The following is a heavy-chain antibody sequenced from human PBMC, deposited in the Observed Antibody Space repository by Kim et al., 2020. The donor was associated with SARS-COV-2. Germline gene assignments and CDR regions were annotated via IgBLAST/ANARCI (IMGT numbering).Heavy chain of an antibody. D-gene: IGHD3-22*01. V-gene: IGHV4-31*02. J-gene: IGHJ4*02. CDR3: ARDTVYDSSGYALDY. Sequence: SLKSRVTISVDTSKNQFSLKLSSVTAADTAVYYCARDTVYDSSGYALDYWGQGTLVTVSS.